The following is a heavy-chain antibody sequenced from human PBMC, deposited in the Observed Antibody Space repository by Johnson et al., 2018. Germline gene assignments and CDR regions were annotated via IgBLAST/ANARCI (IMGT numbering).Heavy chain of an antibody. CDR3: AKEGIAARRNFYMDV. CDR1: GFTFSNYA. V-gene: IGHV3-23*04. Sequence: EVQLVESGGGVVKPGGSLRLSCAASGFTFSNYAMTWVRQAPGKGLEWVSAISDSGDHTYYADSVKGRFTISRDDSKNTLYLQMNSLRVDDTALYYCAKEGIAARRNFYMDVWGKGTTVTVSS. D-gene: IGHD1-14*01. CDR2: ISDSGDHT. J-gene: IGHJ6*03.